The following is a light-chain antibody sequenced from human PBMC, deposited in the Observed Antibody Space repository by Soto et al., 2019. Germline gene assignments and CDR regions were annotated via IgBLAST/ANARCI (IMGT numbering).Light chain of an antibody. CDR2: DTS. J-gene: IGKJ4*01. CDR3: QQRSKWPFT. CDR1: QSVSSY. Sequence: EVVLIQSPATLSLSPGERATLSCRASQSVSSYLAWFQQKPGQAPRLLIYDTSHRATGIPARFTGSGSGTDFTLTISSLEPEDFTVYYCQQRSKWPFTFGGGTRVEIK. V-gene: IGKV3-11*01.